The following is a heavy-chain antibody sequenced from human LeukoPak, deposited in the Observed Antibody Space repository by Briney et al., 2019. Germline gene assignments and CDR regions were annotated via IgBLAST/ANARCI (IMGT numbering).Heavy chain of an antibody. CDR2: INHSGST. Sequence: KTSETLSLTCAVYGGASSGYYWTWIRQPPGKGLEWIGVINHSGSTNYSPSLKSRVTISVDTSKNQFSLKVNSVTAADTAIYYCARGPSERYYESIGYYYFDYWGQGTLVTVSS. J-gene: IGHJ4*02. V-gene: IGHV4-34*01. CDR3: ARGPSERYYESIGYYYFDY. CDR1: GGASSGYY. D-gene: IGHD3-22*01.